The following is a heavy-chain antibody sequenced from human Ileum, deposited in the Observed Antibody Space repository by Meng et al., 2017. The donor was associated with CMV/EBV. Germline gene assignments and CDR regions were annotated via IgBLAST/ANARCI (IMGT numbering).Heavy chain of an antibody. D-gene: IGHD2-2*01. V-gene: IGHV1-2*02. CDR3: APLDVVPAAIRQG. Sequence: CTASGSTFTGYYMPWVRQAPGQGLEWMGWINPNSGRTNYAQKFQGRVTMTSDTSISTAYMELSRLRSDDTAVYYCAPLDVVPAAIRQGWGQGTLVTVSS. CDR2: INPNSGRT. J-gene: IGHJ4*02. CDR1: GSTFTGYY.